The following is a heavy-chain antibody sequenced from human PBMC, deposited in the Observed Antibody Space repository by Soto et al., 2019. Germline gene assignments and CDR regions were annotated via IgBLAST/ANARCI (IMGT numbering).Heavy chain of an antibody. J-gene: IGHJ5*02. CDR3: ARTIKGVTAMVPWFDP. CDR1: GYTFTSYA. CDR2: INAGNGNT. D-gene: IGHD5-18*01. Sequence: ASVKVSCKASGYTFTSYAMHWVRQAPGQRLEWMGWINAGNGNTKYAQKFQGWVTMTRDTSISTAYMELSRLRSDDTAVYYCARTIKGVTAMVPWFDPWGQGTLVTVSS. V-gene: IGHV1-3*01.